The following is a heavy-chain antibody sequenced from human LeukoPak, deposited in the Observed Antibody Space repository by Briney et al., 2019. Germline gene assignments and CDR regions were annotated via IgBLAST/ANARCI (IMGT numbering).Heavy chain of an antibody. D-gene: IGHD5-24*01. V-gene: IGHV3-7*01. CDR3: ARDGVRDGLYFDR. CDR2: INQDGSEK. Sequence: QTGGSLRLSCVASGFTFSSYWMGWVRQAPGKGLEWVASINQDGSEKYYLDSVKGRFTISRDNAKNSLYLQMNSLRDEDTAVYSCARDGVRDGLYFDRWGQGTLVTVSS. J-gene: IGHJ4*02. CDR1: GFTFSSYW.